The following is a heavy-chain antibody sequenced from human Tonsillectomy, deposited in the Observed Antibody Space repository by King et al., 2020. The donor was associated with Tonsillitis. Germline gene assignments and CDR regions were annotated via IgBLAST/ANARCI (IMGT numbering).Heavy chain of an antibody. Sequence: VQLVESGGGLVKPGGSLTLSCAASGFAFNSYSVTWVRQAPAKGLEWVSSISSSGVYIHYADSVKGRFTVFRDNAKNSLYLQMNSLRAEDTAVYYCASHNSQLVVFTWGQGTLVTVSS. CDR3: ASHNSQLVVFT. J-gene: IGHJ5*02. V-gene: IGHV3-21*01. D-gene: IGHD6-13*01. CDR1: GFAFNSYS. CDR2: ISSSGVYI.